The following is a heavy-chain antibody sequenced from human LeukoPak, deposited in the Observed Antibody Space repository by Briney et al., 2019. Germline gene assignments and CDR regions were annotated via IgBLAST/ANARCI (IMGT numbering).Heavy chain of an antibody. J-gene: IGHJ4*02. CDR2: ISNDGRT. CDR1: GFTFSSYE. Sequence: PGGSLRLSCAASGFTFSSYEMNWVRQAPGKGLEGVSVISNDGRTYYADSVKGRFTISRDNSKNTVSLQMDSLRAEDAAIYYCAGDKTTGGYYEFDYWGQGTLVTVSP. D-gene: IGHD1-26*01. V-gene: IGHV3-53*01. CDR3: AGDKTTGGYYEFDY.